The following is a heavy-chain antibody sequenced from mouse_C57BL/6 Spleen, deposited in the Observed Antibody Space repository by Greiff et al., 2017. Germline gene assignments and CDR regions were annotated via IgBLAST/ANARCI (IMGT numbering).Heavy chain of an antibody. J-gene: IGHJ2*01. D-gene: IGHD1-1*01. Sequence: QVQLQQSGAELVKPGASVKMSCKASGYTFTSYWITWVKQRPGQGLAWIGDIYPGSGSTNYNEKFKSKATLTVDTSSSTAYMQLSSLTSEDSAVYYCARGDGSSYAKGFDDWGQGTTLTVAS. V-gene: IGHV1-55*01. CDR1: GYTFTSYW. CDR3: ARGDGSSYAKGFDD. CDR2: IYPGSGST.